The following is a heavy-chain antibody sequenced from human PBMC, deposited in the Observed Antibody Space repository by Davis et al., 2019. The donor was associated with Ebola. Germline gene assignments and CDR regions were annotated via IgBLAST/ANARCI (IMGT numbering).Heavy chain of an antibody. CDR1: AYTFTNYG. Sequence: ASVQVSCKASAYTFTNYGITWVRHAPGQGLEWMGWINPHNGNTNYAQNVQGRLIMTSDTATTTAYMEVGSLRSDDTAVYYCARAQFPTTSDHWGQGTLVTVSS. CDR3: ARAQFPTTSDH. J-gene: IGHJ4*02. CDR2: INPHNGNT. V-gene: IGHV1-18*04. D-gene: IGHD1-1*01.